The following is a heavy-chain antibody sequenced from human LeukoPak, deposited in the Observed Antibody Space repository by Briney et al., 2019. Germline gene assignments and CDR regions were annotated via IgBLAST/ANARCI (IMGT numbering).Heavy chain of an antibody. D-gene: IGHD6-13*01. CDR1: GGSISSSSYY. Sequence: SETLSLTCTVSGGSISSSSYYWGWIRQPPGKGLEWIGSIYYSGSTYYNPSLKSRVTISVDTSKNQFSLKLSSVTAADTAVYYCAREQYSSSREKYFDYWGQGTLVTVSS. J-gene: IGHJ4*02. CDR2: IYYSGST. CDR3: AREQYSSSREKYFDY. V-gene: IGHV4-39*07.